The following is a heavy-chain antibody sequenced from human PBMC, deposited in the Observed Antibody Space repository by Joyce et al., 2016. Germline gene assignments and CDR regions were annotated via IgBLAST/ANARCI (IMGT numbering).Heavy chain of an antibody. CDR2: ISSDGDIQ. V-gene: IGHV3-30-3*01. Sequence: QVQLVESGGGLVQPGRSLRLSCAGSTFSFSYFAMHWVRQAPGKGLEWVAVISSDGDIQHYADSVKGRFTISRDNSLNTLFLQMNRLRAEDTARYYCARIPGSSYYQPFDYWGQGTQVTVSS. CDR1: TFSFSYFA. D-gene: IGHD3-22*01. J-gene: IGHJ4*02. CDR3: ARIPGSSYYQPFDY.